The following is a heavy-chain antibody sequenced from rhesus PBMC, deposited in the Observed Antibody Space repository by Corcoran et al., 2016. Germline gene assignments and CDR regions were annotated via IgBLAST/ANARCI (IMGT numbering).Heavy chain of an antibody. CDR2: IGGSSCST. Sequence: QVQLQESGPGLVKPSETLSLTCAVSGASVSDAYYWSWIRQPPGQGLEWIGNIGGSSCSTSYNPSLKSRVTISQDTSKNQFSLKLSSVTAADTAVYYCARTVLAAAGTTLDVWGRGVLVTVSS. CDR3: ARTVLAAAGTTLDV. CDR1: GASVSDAYY. D-gene: IGHD6-31*01. V-gene: IGHV4S7*01. J-gene: IGHJ5-2*02.